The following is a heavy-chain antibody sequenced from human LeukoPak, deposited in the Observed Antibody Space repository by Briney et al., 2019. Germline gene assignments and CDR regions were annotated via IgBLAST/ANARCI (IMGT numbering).Heavy chain of an antibody. V-gene: IGHV3-21*01. J-gene: IGHJ2*01. CDR1: GFTFSSYS. Sequence: PGGSLRLSCAASGFTFSSYSMNWVRQAPGKGLEWVSFISSSSSYIYYADSVKGRFTISRDNAENSLYLQMNSLRAEGTAVYYCARYSYGSYWYFDLWGRGTLVTVSS. CDR2: ISSSSSYI. CDR3: ARYSYGSYWYFDL. D-gene: IGHD5-18*01.